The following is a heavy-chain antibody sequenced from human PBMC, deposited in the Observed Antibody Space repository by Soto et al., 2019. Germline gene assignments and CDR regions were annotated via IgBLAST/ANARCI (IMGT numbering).Heavy chain of an antibody. CDR1: GFTFSSYA. V-gene: IGHV3-23*01. J-gene: IGHJ4*02. CDR3: AKSSSGWPRGLDY. CDR2: ISGSGGST. D-gene: IGHD6-19*01. Sequence: EVQLLESGGGLVQPGGSLRLSCAASGFTFSSYAMRWVRQAPGKGLEWVSAISGSGGSTYYADSVKGRFTISRDNSKNTLYLQMNSLRAEDTAVYYCAKSSSGWPRGLDYWGQGTLVTVSS.